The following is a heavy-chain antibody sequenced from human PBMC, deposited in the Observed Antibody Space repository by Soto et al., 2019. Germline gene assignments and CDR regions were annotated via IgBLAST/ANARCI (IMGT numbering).Heavy chain of an antibody. V-gene: IGHV3-7*03. D-gene: IGHD3-10*01. Sequence: GGSLRLSCAASGFTFSAFWMTWVRQAPGKGLEWVVNIREDGSVKYYADSVKGRFTISRDNAKNSLFLLMNSLRVEDTAVYYCAGYRVAGRTYYFVYWGQGTLVTVSS. CDR3: AGYRVAGRTYYFVY. CDR2: IREDGSVK. J-gene: IGHJ4*02. CDR1: GFTFSAFW.